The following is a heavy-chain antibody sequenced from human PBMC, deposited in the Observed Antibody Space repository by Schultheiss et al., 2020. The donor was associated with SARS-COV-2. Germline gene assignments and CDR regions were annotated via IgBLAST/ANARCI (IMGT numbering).Heavy chain of an antibody. Sequence: SGPTLVKPTQTLTLTCSFSGFSLTTSGEGVGWIRQPPGKALEWLALIYWDDDKRYSPSLESRLTITKDTSKNQVVLTMTKMDPMDTATYYCARRPLSVFAYWGQGALVTVSS. CDR1: GFSLTTSGEG. CDR2: IYWDDDK. V-gene: IGHV2-5*02. CDR3: ARRPLSVFAY. J-gene: IGHJ4*02. D-gene: IGHD2/OR15-2a*01.